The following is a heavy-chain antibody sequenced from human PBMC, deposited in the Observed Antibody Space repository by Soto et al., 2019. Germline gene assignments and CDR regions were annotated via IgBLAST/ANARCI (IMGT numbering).Heavy chain of an antibody. CDR1: GFTFSNFA. D-gene: IGHD5-12*01. Sequence: QVQLVESGGGVVQPGRSLRLSCAASGFTFSNFAMHWFRQAPGKGLEWVAVMSFDGTTKFYAVSVKGRFTVSRDNSQNTLYLQVNSLRDEDTAVYYCAREGPVAFRSTWHFDYWGQGTLVTVSS. V-gene: IGHV3-30-3*01. CDR2: MSFDGTTK. J-gene: IGHJ4*02. CDR3: AREGPVAFRSTWHFDY.